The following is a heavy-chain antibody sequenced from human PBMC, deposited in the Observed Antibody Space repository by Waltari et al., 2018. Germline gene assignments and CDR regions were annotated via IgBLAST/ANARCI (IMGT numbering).Heavy chain of an antibody. V-gene: IGHV3-7*01. CDR2: IRKDGGLK. CDR3: ASQIRYNSGWVPFDY. CDR1: GFSFSNHW. J-gene: IGHJ4*02. D-gene: IGHD6-19*01. Sequence: EVQLVESGGALVQPGGSLRLSGVGSGFSFSNHWMTWVRQVPGKGLEWVATIRKDGGLKYDLDSVKGRFTISRDNARNSLYLQMSSLRVEDTAMYHCASQIRYNSGWVPFDYWGLGTLVTVSS.